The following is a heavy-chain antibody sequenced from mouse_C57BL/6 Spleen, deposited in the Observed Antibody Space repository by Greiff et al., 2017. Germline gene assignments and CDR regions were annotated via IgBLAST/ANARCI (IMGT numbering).Heavy chain of an antibody. J-gene: IGHJ3*01. V-gene: IGHV1-52*01. Sequence: QVQLQQPGAELVRPGSSVKLSCKASGYTFTSYWMHWVKQRPIQGLEWIGNIDPSDSETHYNQKFKDKATLTVDKSSSTAYMQLSSLTSEDSAVXYCARPSDYYGSSSFAYWGQGTLVTVSA. D-gene: IGHD1-1*01. CDR1: GYTFTSYW. CDR2: IDPSDSET. CDR3: ARPSDYYGSSSFAY.